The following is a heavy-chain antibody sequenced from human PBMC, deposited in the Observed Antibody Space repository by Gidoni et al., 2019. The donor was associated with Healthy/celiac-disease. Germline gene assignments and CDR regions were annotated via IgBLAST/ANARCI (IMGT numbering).Heavy chain of an antibody. V-gene: IGHV4-59*01. CDR1: GRSISSYY. CDR3: ARKEMATDWYFDL. Sequence: QVQLQESGPGLVKPSETLSLTCTVSGRSISSYYWSWIRQPPGKGLEWIGYIYYSGSTNYNPSLKSRVTISVDTSKNQFSLKLSSVTAADTAVYYCARKEMATDWYFDLWGRGTLVTVSS. D-gene: IGHD5-12*01. CDR2: IYYSGST. J-gene: IGHJ2*01.